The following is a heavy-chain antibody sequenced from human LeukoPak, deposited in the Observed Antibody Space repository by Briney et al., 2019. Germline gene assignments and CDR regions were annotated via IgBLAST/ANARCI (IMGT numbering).Heavy chain of an antibody. CDR1: GGTFSSYA. CDR3: ARGARPYDFWSGYVSDY. CDR2: VIPIFGTA. D-gene: IGHD3-3*01. J-gene: IGHJ4*02. Sequence: SVKVSCKASGGTFSSYAISWVRQAPGQGLEWMGGVIPIFGTANYAQKFQGRVTITADESTSTAYMELSSLRSEDTAVYYCARGARPYDFWSGYVSDYWGQGTLVTVSS. V-gene: IGHV1-69*01.